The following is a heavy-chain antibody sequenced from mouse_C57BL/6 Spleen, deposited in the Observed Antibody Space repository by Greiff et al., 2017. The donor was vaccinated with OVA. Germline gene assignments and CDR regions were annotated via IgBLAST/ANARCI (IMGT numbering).Heavy chain of an antibody. D-gene: IGHD2-4*01. CDR3: AKKSPMITNYYAMDY. CDR2: IWRGGST. CDR1: GFSFTSYG. Sequence: VQLQESGPGLVQPSQSLSITCTVSGFSFTSYGVHWVRQSPGKGLEWLGVIWRGGSTDYNAAFRSRLSSTKDNSKSQVFFKMKSLQADDTAIYSCAKKSPMITNYYAMDYWGQGTSVTVSS. J-gene: IGHJ4*01. V-gene: IGHV2-5*01.